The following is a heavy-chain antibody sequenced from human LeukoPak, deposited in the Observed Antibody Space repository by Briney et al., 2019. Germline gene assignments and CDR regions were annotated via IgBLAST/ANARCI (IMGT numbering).Heavy chain of an antibody. V-gene: IGHV3-49*03. CDR1: GFTFGDYA. Sequence: GGSLRLSCTASGFTFGDYAMSWIRQAPGKGLEWVGFIRSKAYGETADYAVSVKGRFTISRDDSKAIAYLQMNSLKTEDTAVYHCTRDRGAYNLYDYWGQGTLVTVSS. D-gene: IGHD1-1*01. J-gene: IGHJ4*02. CDR2: IRSKAYGETA. CDR3: TRDRGAYNLYDY.